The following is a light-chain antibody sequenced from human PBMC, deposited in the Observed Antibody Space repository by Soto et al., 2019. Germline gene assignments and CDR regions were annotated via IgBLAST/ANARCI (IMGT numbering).Light chain of an antibody. J-gene: IGLJ2*01. CDR1: TSNIGSNY. CDR3: AAADASLRV. V-gene: IGLV1-47*01. CDR2: RNN. Sequence: QSVLTQPPSASGTPGQRVTISCSGSTSNIGSNYVYWYQQLPGTAPKLLIYRNNQRPSGVPDRFSGSKSGTSASLAISGLRSEDEADYYCAAADASLRVFGGGTKLTVL.